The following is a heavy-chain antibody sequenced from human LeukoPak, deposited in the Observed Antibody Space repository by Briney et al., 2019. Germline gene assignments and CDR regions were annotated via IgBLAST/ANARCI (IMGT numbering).Heavy chain of an antibody. J-gene: IGHJ4*02. CDR2: ISGSGGST. CDR1: GFTFSSYA. Sequence: GGSLRLTCAASGFTFSSYAMSWVRQAPGKGLEWVSAISGSGGSTYYADSVKGRFTISRDNSKNTLYLQMNSLRAEDTAVYYCARPSITMIVVAYDYWGQGTLVTVSS. CDR3: ARPSITMIVVAYDY. D-gene: IGHD3-22*01. V-gene: IGHV3-23*01.